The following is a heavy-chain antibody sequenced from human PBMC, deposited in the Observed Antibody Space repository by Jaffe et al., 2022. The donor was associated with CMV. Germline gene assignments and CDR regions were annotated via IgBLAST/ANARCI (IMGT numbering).Heavy chain of an antibody. CDR2: INPYSGVI. CDR3: ARDPQGGGRLYGLDV. D-gene: IGHD3-16*01. V-gene: IGHV1-2*02. CDR1: GYIFTAYY. Sequence: QVQLVQSGAEVKKPGASVKVSCKASGYIFTAYYIHWVRQAPGQGLEWMGWINPYSGVINYAQKFQGRVAMTRDTSTNTAYVELRSLSSDDTAVYYCARDPQGGGRLYGLDVWGQGTTVIVSS. J-gene: IGHJ6*02.